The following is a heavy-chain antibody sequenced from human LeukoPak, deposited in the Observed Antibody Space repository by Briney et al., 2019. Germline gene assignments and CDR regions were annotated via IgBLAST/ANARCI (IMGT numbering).Heavy chain of an antibody. CDR3: AREGAAAGPFDY. Sequence: GGSLRLSCAASGFTFSSYGMHWVRQAPGKGLEWVAFIRYDGSNKYYADSVKGRFTISRDNSKNTLYLQMNSLRAEDTAVYYCAREGAAAGPFDYWGQGTLVTVSS. V-gene: IGHV3-30*02. J-gene: IGHJ4*02. D-gene: IGHD6-13*01. CDR1: GFTFSSYG. CDR2: IRYDGSNK.